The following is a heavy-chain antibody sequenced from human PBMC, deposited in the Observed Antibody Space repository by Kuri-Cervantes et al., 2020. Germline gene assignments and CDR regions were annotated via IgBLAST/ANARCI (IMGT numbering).Heavy chain of an antibody. CDR1: GFTFSSHA. D-gene: IGHD2/OR15-2a*01. J-gene: IGHJ1*01. CDR2: INTNGGAT. CDR3: AKEVTRGTQGLGLLES. Sequence: GGSLRLSCAASGFTFSSHAMSWVRQAPGKGLEWVSAINTNGGATFYADSVRGRFTISRDNSRDTLYLQMNSLRVGDTAIYYCAKEVTRGTQGLGLLESWGQGTLVTVSS. V-gene: IGHV3-23*01.